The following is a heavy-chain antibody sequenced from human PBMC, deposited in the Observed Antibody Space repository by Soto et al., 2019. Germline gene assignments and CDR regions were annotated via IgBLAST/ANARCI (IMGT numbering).Heavy chain of an antibody. Sequence: QVQLQESGPGLVKPSQTLSLTCTLSGVSITSGAYCWTWVRQHPGKGLEWIGYIYYNGNTYFSPSLKSPLTISIDTYKNQFSLKLSSVTAADTAMYYCARARLRAVYAFDFWGQGTMVTVSS. D-gene: IGHD4-17*01. CDR2: IYYNGNT. CDR1: GVSITSGAYC. V-gene: IGHV4-31*01. J-gene: IGHJ3*01. CDR3: ARARLRAVYAFDF.